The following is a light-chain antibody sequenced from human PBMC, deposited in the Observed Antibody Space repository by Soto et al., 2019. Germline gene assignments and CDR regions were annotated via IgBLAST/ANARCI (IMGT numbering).Light chain of an antibody. CDR2: RDS. J-gene: IGLJ2*01. V-gene: IGLV3-9*01. CDR3: QVWDSNTVV. CDR1: YIGSKN. Sequence: SYALTQPLSVSVAPGQTARITCGGNYIGSKNVHWYQQKPGQAPVLVIYRDSRRPSGIPERFSGSNSGNTATLTISRAQVGDEADYYCQVWDSNTVVFGGGTKLTVL.